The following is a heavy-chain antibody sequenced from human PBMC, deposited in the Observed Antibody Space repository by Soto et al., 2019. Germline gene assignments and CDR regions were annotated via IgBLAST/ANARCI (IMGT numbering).Heavy chain of an antibody. D-gene: IGHD5-12*01. CDR2: TYFRSKWYN. Sequence: SQTLSLTCAISGDSVSSNTASWIWIRQSPSRGLEWLGRTYFRSKWYNDYAVSVKSRIIINPGTSNNQFSLQLNSVTPEDTAVYFCAKGDNLGPKTGYAFDPWGQGIMVTVSA. V-gene: IGHV6-1*01. CDR3: AKGDNLGPKTGYAFDP. CDR1: GDSVSSNTAS. J-gene: IGHJ5*02.